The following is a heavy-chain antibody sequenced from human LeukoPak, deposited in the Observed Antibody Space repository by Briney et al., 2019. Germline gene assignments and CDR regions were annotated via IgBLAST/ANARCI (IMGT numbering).Heavy chain of an antibody. CDR1: GYTFTSYD. V-gene: IGHV1-8*01. CDR2: MSLNSGNT. J-gene: IGHJ6*02. CDR3: ARGQTSYYHYYGLDV. Sequence: ASMKVSCKASGYTFTSYDINWVRQAPGQGLEWMGWMSLNSGNTGYAQKFQGRVTMTRDTSITTAYMELSSLRSEDTAVYYCARGQTSYYHYYGLDVWGQGTTVTVSS.